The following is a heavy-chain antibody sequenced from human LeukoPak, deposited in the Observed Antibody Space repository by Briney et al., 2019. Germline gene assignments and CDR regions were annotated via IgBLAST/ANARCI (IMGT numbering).Heavy chain of an antibody. Sequence: GGSLRLSCAASGFTFSSYAMSWVRQAPGKGLEWVSAISGSGGSTYYADSVKGRFTISRDNSKNTLYLQMNSLRAEDTAVYYCAKDQPWLFGSYEGYFDYWGQGTLVTVSS. D-gene: IGHD1-26*01. V-gene: IGHV3-23*01. CDR3: AKDQPWLFGSYEGYFDY. J-gene: IGHJ4*02. CDR1: GFTFSSYA. CDR2: ISGSGGST.